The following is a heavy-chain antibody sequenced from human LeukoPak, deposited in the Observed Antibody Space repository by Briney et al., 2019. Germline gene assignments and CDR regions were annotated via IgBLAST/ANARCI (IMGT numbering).Heavy chain of an antibody. J-gene: IGHJ4*02. CDR1: GYSFANFW. V-gene: IGHV5-51*01. Sequence: GESLKISCKASGYSFANFWNGWVRQLPGKGLEYMGIIFPGDSDTRYGPSFQGQVTISADKSSSTAFLQWSSLKASDTAMYYCARLTPSGSNSFDYWGQGTLVTVSS. CDR2: IFPGDSDT. D-gene: IGHD3-10*01. CDR3: ARLTPSGSNSFDY.